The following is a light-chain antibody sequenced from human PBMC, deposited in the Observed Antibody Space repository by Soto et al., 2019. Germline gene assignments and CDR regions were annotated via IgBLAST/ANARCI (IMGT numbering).Light chain of an antibody. CDR2: DVS. V-gene: IGLV2-11*01. J-gene: IGLJ3*02. Sequence: QSVLTQPPSVSGSPGQTVTISCTGTSSDVGGYNYVSWYQQHPDKAPKLIIYDVSKRPSVVPHRFSGAKSSTTASLTIAGHQAEEEAYYYGCSDGGMNTCVFGGGTKLTVL. CDR3: CSDGGMNTCV. CDR1: SSDVGGYNY.